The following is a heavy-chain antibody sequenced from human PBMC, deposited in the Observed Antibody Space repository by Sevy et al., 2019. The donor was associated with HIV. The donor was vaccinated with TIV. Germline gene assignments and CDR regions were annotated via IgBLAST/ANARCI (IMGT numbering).Heavy chain of an antibody. D-gene: IGHD5-12*01. J-gene: IGHJ4*02. CDR2: ISSSSSTI. V-gene: IGHV3-48*02. CDR1: GFTFSSYS. Sequence: GGSLRLSCAASGFTFSSYSMNWVRQAPGKGLEWVSYISSSSSTIYYAASVKGRFTISRDNAKNSLYLQMNSLRDEDTAVYYCARDGSEWLRLGFDYWGQGTLVTVSS. CDR3: ARDGSEWLRLGFDY.